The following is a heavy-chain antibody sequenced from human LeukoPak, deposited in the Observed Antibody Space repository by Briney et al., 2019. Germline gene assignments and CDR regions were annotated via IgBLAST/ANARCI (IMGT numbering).Heavy chain of an antibody. D-gene: IGHD3-10*01. V-gene: IGHV4-4*07. J-gene: IGHJ6*03. CDR3: ARESYYYGSGTYYRVYYYYMDV. CDR2: IYSSGST. Sequence: PSETLSLTCTVSGGSISNYYWSWIRQPAGKGLEWIGRIYSSGSTNYNPSLKSRFTMSVDTSKNQFSLELSSVTAADTAVYYCARESYYYGSGTYYRVYYYYMDVWGKGTTVTISS. CDR1: GGSISNYY.